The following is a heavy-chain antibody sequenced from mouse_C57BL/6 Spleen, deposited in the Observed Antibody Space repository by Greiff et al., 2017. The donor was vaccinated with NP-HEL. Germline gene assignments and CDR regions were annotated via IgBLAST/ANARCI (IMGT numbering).Heavy chain of an antibody. J-gene: IGHJ1*03. Sequence: QVQLKQPGAEPVKPGASVKLSCKASGYTFTSYWMHWVKQRPGRGLEWIGRIDPNSGGTKYNEKFKSKATLTVDKPSSTAYMQLSSLTSEDSAVYYCAREGIHWYFDVWGTGTTVTVSS. CDR3: AREGIHWYFDV. CDR1: GYTFTSYW. V-gene: IGHV1-72*01. CDR2: IDPNSGGT.